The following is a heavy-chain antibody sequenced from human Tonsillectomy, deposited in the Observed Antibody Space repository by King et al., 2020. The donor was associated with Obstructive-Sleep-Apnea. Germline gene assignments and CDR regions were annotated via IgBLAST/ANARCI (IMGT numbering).Heavy chain of an antibody. D-gene: IGHD2-15*01. CDR3: GRDRLGLPIDY. J-gene: IGHJ4*02. CDR1: GGSISSYY. CDR2: IYYSGAT. V-gene: IGHV4-59*01. Sequence: QLQESGPGLVKPSETLSLTCTVSGGSISSYYWSWIRQPPGKGLEWIVYIYYSGATNYNPPLKSRVTLSVDTSKNQFSLKLSSVTAADTAVYYCGRDRLGLPIDYWGQGTLVTVAS.